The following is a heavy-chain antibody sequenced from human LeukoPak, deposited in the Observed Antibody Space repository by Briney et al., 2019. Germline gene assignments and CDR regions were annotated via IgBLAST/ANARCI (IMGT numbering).Heavy chain of an antibody. CDR3: ARQVDGAFVY. CDR1: GFTFSSYS. J-gene: IGHJ4*02. D-gene: IGHD3-10*01. V-gene: IGHV3-21*01. CDR2: ISSSSSYI. Sequence: GGSLRLSCAASGFTFSSYSMNWVRQAPGKGLEGVSSISSSSSYIYYADSVKGRFTISRDNAKNSLYLQMNSLRAEDTAVYYCARQVDGAFVYWGQGTLVTVSS.